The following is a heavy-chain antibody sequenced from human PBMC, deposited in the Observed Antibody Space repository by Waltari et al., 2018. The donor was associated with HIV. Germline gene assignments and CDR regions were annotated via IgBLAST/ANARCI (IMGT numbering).Heavy chain of an antibody. J-gene: IGHJ4*02. V-gene: IGHV1-3*04. CDR2: INTGDGST. D-gene: IGHD2-2*02. Sequence: QVQLVQSGAEMRKPGASVKVSCAASKYSFASFGIHWLRQAPGQRLEWLGWINTGDGSTKYSQKFQSRVTSTRDTSASTAYMQLSSLRSEDTAIYYCARELRFAIVFDYWGQGTLVTVSS. CDR3: ARELRFAIVFDY. CDR1: KYSFASFG.